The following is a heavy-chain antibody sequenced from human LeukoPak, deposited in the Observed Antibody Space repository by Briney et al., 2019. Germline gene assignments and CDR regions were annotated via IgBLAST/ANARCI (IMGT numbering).Heavy chain of an antibody. CDR2: ISSSSTI. Sequence: GGSLRLSCAASGFTFSSYSMNWVRQAPGKGLEWVSYISSSSTIYYADSVKGRFTISRDNAKNSLYLQMNSLRAEDTAVYYCARGSHTDSNYHDAFDIWGQGTMVTVSS. D-gene: IGHD4-11*01. CDR3: ARGSHTDSNYHDAFDI. CDR1: GFTFSSYS. J-gene: IGHJ3*02. V-gene: IGHV3-48*01.